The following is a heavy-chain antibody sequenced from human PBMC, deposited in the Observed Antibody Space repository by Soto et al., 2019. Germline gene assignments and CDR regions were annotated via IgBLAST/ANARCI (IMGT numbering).Heavy chain of an antibody. D-gene: IGHD6-13*01. CDR3: ARGDIAAETFFYYYGMDL. CDR1: DFTLINNW. CDR2: INGDATST. V-gene: IGHV3-74*01. Sequence: QLVESGGGLVQPGGPWRLPLEAPDFTLINNWSPWFRRPPGLGLVWVSRINGDATSTSYADSVKGRFTISRDNARNTLYLQMNSLRAEDTALYYCARGDIAAETFFYYYGMDLWGQGTTVTVS. J-gene: IGHJ6*02.